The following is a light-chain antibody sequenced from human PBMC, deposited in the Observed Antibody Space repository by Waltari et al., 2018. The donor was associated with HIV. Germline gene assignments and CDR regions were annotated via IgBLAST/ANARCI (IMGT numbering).Light chain of an antibody. V-gene: IGLV1-44*01. CDR1: HSNVGSDD. CDR3: AAWDARLNEYL. Sequence: QSVLTQPHSASGTPGQRVIISCSGSHSNVGSDDVNWYQQLPGTAPKLLIYGDNERPSGVPDRFSGSKSGASASLAISDLQSEDEAEYYCAAWDARLNEYLFGTGTKVTVL. CDR2: GDN. J-gene: IGLJ1*01.